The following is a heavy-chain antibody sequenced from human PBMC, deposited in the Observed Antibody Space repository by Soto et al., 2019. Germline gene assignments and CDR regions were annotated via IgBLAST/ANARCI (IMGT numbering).Heavy chain of an antibody. Sequence: QVQLVESGGGVVQPGRSLRLSCAASGFTFSSYAMHWVRQAPVKGLEWVAVISYDGSNKYYADSVKGRFTISRDNSKNTLYLQMNSLRAEDTAVYYCARVTYYYDSSGYLAYWGQGTLVTVSS. CDR3: ARVTYYYDSSGYLAY. J-gene: IGHJ4*02. V-gene: IGHV3-30-3*01. CDR2: ISYDGSNK. D-gene: IGHD3-22*01. CDR1: GFTFSSYA.